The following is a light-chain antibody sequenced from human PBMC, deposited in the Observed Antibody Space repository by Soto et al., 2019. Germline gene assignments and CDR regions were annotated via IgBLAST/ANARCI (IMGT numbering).Light chain of an antibody. CDR2: AAS. J-gene: IGKJ1*01. CDR3: QQSYRTPWT. CDR1: QSISNY. V-gene: IGKV1-39*01. Sequence: DIQMTQSPSSLSASVGDRVTITCRASQSISNYLSWYQQQPGKAPKLLIYAASSLQSGVPSRFSGSGSGTDSTLTISSLQPEDFATYYCQQSYRTPWTFGQGTKVEIK.